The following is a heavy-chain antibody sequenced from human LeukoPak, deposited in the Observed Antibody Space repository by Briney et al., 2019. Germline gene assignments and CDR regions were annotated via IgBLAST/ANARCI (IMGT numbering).Heavy chain of an antibody. D-gene: IGHD3-3*01. V-gene: IGHV3-13*01. CDR3: TRGGGFGVVTNNWFDP. CDR2: IGTADET. J-gene: IGHJ5*02. CDR1: GFTFSNYD. Sequence: GRSLRLSCAASGFTFSNYDIHWVRQAPGKGLEWVSAIGTADETYYADSVRGRFSIFRENAKNSVYLQMNSLRAGDTAVYFCTRGGGFGVVTNNWFDPWGRGTLVTVSS.